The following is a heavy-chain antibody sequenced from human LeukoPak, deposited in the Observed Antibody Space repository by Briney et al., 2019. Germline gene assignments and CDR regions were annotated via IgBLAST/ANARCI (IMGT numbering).Heavy chain of an antibody. Sequence: ASVKVSCKASGYTFTNYHISWVRQAPGQGLEWMGWINTYNDNTNYAQNLQDRVTKTTDTSTSTAYMELRSLRSDDTAVYYCARDILGRSNGGSNYFGMEVWGQGTTVTVSS. CDR1: GYTFTNYH. D-gene: IGHD2-15*01. V-gene: IGHV1-18*01. CDR2: INTYNDNT. J-gene: IGHJ6*02. CDR3: ARDILGRSNGGSNYFGMEV.